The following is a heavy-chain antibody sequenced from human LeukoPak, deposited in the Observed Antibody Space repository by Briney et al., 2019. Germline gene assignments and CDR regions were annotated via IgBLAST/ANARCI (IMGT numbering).Heavy chain of an antibody. CDR3: AKNLLWPSSERAENWFDP. CDR1: GFTFSSYA. CDR2: ISGSGDST. V-gene: IGHV3-23*01. D-gene: IGHD3-10*01. J-gene: IGHJ5*02. Sequence: PGGSLRLSCAASGFTFSSYAITWVRQAPGKGLDWVSSISGSGDSTYYADSVKGRFTISRDKNTVCLQMNSLRAEDTAVYYCAKNLLWPSSERAENWFDPWGQGTLVTVSS.